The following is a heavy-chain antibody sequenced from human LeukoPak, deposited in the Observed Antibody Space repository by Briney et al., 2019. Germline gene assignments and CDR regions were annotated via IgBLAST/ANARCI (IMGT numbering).Heavy chain of an antibody. J-gene: IGHJ4*02. CDR3: AGTLAPQGIYFDY. V-gene: IGHV7-4-1*02. D-gene: IGHD3-10*01. CDR2: INTNTGNP. CDR1: GYTFTSYA. Sequence: ASVKFSCKASGYTFTSYAMNWVRQAPGQGLEWMGWINTNTGNPTYAQGFTGRFVFPLDTSVSTAYLQISSLKAEDTAVYYCAGTLAPQGIYFDYWGQGTLVTVSS.